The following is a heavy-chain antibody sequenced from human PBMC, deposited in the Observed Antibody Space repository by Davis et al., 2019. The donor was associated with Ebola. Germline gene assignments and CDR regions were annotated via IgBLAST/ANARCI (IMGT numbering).Heavy chain of an antibody. CDR1: GFVFSSYV. Sequence: GESLKISCAASGFVFSSYVMSWVRRAPGKGLEWVSTLGLSADTYYADSVKGRFTISRDNSKNTLHLQMNSLRAEDTAVYYCAKVTGSFDYWGQGTLVTVSS. J-gene: IGHJ4*02. V-gene: IGHV3-23*01. CDR2: LGLSADT. CDR3: AKVTGSFDY. D-gene: IGHD2-15*01.